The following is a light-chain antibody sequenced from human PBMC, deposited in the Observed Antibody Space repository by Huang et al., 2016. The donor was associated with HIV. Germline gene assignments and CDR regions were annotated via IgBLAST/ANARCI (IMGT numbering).Light chain of an antibody. CDR3: QQFGSSPPYS. V-gene: IGKV3-20*01. J-gene: IGKJ2*03. CDR1: QTVTNNY. Sequence: IVLTQSPDTLSLSPGERATLSCRASQTVTNNYLACYQQRPGQAPRRLIYVASTRATGIPDRFSGSGSGTDFTLTISRLEPKDFVVYYCQQFGSSPPYSFGQGTKLEIK. CDR2: VAS.